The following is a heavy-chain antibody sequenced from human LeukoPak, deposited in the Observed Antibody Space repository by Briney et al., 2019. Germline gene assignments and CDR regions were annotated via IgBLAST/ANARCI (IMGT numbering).Heavy chain of an antibody. CDR3: ARGSARRYCTHGVCSFFDY. D-gene: IGHD2-8*01. V-gene: IGHV3-53*01. J-gene: IGHJ4*02. CDR2: IYSGDTT. CDR1: GFTFSSYA. Sequence: GGSLRLSCAASGFTFSSYAMSWVRQAPGKGLEWVSIIYSGDTTYYADSVKGRFTISRDNSKNTLYLQMNSLRAEDTAVYYCARGSARRYCTHGVCSFFDYWGQGTLVTVSS.